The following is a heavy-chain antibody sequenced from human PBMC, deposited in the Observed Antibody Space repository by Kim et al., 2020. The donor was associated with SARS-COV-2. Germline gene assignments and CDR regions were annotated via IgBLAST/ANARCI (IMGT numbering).Heavy chain of an antibody. Sequence: SETLSLTCTVSGGSVSSGSYYWSWIRQPPGKGLVWIGYIYYSGSTNYNPSLKSRVTISVDTSKNQFSLKLSSVTAADTAVYYCARVTGQQLVHTVVANWFDPWGQGTLVTVSS. J-gene: IGHJ5*02. CDR1: GGSVSSGSYY. CDR3: ARVTGQQLVHTVVANWFDP. V-gene: IGHV4-61*01. D-gene: IGHD6-13*01. CDR2: IYYSGST.